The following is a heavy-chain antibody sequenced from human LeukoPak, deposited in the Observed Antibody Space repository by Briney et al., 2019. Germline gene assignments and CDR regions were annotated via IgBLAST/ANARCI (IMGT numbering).Heavy chain of an antibody. V-gene: IGHV3-30-3*01. D-gene: IGHD2-21*02. CDR3: ARDPALVVTATDAFDI. CDR2: ISYDGSNK. Sequence: GGSLRLSCAASGFTFGSCAMHWVRQAPGKGLEWVAVISYDGSNKYYADSVKGRFTISRDNSKNTLYLQMNSLRAEDTAVYYCARDPALVVTATDAFDIWGQGTMVTVSS. J-gene: IGHJ3*02. CDR1: GFTFGSCA.